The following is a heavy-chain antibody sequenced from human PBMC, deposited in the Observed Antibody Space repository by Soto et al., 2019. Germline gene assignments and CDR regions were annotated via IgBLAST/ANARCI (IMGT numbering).Heavy chain of an antibody. CDR2: IIPIFGTA. CDR3: ARAGAEYYYDSSGYYYLFDY. V-gene: IGHV1-69*13. Sequence: SVKVSCKASGDTFSSYAISWVRQAPGQGLEWMGGIIPIFGTANYAQKFQGRVTITAGESTSTAYMELSSLRSEDTAVYYCARAGAEYYYDSSGYYYLFDYWGQGTLVTVSS. J-gene: IGHJ4*02. CDR1: GDTFSSYA. D-gene: IGHD3-22*01.